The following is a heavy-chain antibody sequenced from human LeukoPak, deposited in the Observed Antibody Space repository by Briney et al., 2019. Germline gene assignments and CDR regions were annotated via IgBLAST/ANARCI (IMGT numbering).Heavy chain of an antibody. V-gene: IGHV3-23*01. D-gene: IGHD3-10*01. J-gene: IGHJ5*02. CDR3: AKGVHMVRGVISPWFDP. CDR2: ISGSGGST. Sequence: GGSLRLSCAASGFTFSSYAMSWVRQAPGKGLEWVSAISGSGGSTYYADSVKGRFTISRDNSKNTLYLQMNSLRAEDTAVYYCAKGVHMVRGVISPWFDPWGQGILVTVSS. CDR1: GFTFSSYA.